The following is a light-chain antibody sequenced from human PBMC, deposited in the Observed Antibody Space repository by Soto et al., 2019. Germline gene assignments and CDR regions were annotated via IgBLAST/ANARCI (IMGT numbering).Light chain of an antibody. J-gene: IGKJ1*01. CDR1: QSVTSN. CDR3: LQYDDWPPWT. Sequence: EIVMTQSPVTLSVSPGESATLSCRASQSVTSNLAWYQQNPGQAPRLLIYGAFIRATGIPARFSGSGSGTEFTLTISSLQSEDFAVYYCLQYDDWPPWTFGQGTQVEIK. CDR2: GAF. V-gene: IGKV3-15*01.